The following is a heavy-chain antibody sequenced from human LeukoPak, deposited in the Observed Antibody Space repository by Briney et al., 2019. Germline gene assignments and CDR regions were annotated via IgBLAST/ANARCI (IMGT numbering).Heavy chain of an antibody. CDR1: GFTFSSYA. J-gene: IGHJ4*02. V-gene: IGHV3-23*01. D-gene: IGHD4-11*01. CDR2: ISSSGGST. Sequence: HPGGSLRLSCAASGFTFSSYAMIWVRQAPGKGLEWVSGISSSGGSTYYADSVEGRFTISRDNSKNTLYLQMNSLRAEDTAVYYCARERGGRDSNSFDYWGQGTLVTVSS. CDR3: ARERGGRDSNSFDY.